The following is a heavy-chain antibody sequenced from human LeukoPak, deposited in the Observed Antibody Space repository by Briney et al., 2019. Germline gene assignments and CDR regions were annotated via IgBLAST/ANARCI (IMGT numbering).Heavy chain of an antibody. CDR1: GYTFTSYY. Sequence: ASVKVSCKASGYTFTSYYMHWVRQAPGQGLEWMGIINPSGGSTSYAQKFQGRVTMTRDMSTSTVYMELSSLRSEDTAVYYCARARGRYDYVWGSPTFDYWGQGTLVTASS. CDR2: INPSGGST. J-gene: IGHJ4*02. D-gene: IGHD3-16*01. CDR3: ARARGRYDYVWGSPTFDY. V-gene: IGHV1-46*01.